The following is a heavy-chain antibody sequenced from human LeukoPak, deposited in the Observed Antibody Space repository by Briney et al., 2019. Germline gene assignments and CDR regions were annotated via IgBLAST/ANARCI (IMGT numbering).Heavy chain of an antibody. D-gene: IGHD5-18*01. V-gene: IGHV4-30-2*01. Sequence: SETLSLTCTVSGGSISSGGYYWSWIRQPPGKGLEWIGYIYHSGSTYYNPSLKSRVTISVDRSKNQFSLKLGSVTAADTAVYYCARALGYSYGGWAFDIWGQGKMVTVSS. CDR2: IYHSGST. CDR1: GGSISSGGYY. CDR3: ARALGYSYGGWAFDI. J-gene: IGHJ3*02.